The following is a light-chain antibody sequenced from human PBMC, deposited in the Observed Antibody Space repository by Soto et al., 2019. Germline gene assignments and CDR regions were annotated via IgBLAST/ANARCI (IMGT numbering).Light chain of an antibody. CDR2: DAS. J-gene: IGKJ5*01. Sequence: DIQMTQSPCSLSASVGDRVTITCQASQDISKNLIWYQQKPGKAPKLLIYDASDLETGVPSRFSGSGSGTGFTFTISSPQPEDFATYYCQQYESLPLTFGQGTRLEIK. CDR3: QQYESLPLT. CDR1: QDISKN. V-gene: IGKV1-33*01.